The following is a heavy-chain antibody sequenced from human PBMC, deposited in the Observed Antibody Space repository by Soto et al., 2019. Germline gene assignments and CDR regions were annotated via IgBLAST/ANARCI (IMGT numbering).Heavy chain of an antibody. CDR3: AVGPSAAAGDSHGMDV. V-gene: IGHV1-69*12. D-gene: IGHD2-2*01. CDR1: GDTFSRNS. J-gene: IGHJ6*02. Sequence: QVQLVQSGAEVKKPGSLVKVSCKASGDTFSRNSISWVRQAPGQGLEWMGGIFPVFGTATYAQKLQGRVLIIADESTTTAYMELTSLTYEDTAVYYCAVGPSAAAGDSHGMDVWGQGNTVTVSS. CDR2: IFPVFGTA.